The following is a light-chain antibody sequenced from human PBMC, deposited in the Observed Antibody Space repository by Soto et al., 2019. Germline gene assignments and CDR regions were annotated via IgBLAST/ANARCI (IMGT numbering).Light chain of an antibody. V-gene: IGLV2-14*01. CDR3: SSYTSSNTLV. CDR2: EVS. CDR1: SSDVGGYNY. J-gene: IGLJ1*01. Sequence: QSALTQPASVSASPGQSITISCTGTSSDVGGYNYVSWYQQRPGKAPKLMIYEVSNRPSGVSNRFSGSKSGNTASLTISGLQAEDEADYYCSSYTSSNTLVFGTGTKLTVL.